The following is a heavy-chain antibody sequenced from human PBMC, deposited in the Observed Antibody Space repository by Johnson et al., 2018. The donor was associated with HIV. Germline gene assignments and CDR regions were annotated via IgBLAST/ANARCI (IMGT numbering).Heavy chain of an antibody. CDR2: ISYDGSKK. CDR1: GFTFSTSG. J-gene: IGHJ3*02. Sequence: QVQLVESGGGVVQPGRSLRLSCAASGFTFSTSGMHWVRQAPGKGMEWVAVISYDGSKKYYADSVKGRFTISRDNSKNTLYLQMNNLRAEDTAVYYCARGDLRAFDIWGQGTMVTVSS. CDR3: ARGDLRAFDI. V-gene: IGHV3-30*03.